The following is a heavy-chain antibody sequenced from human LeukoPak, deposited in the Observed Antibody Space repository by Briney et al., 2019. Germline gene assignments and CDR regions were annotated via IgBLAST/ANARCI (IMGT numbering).Heavy chain of an antibody. CDR3: AREGHTYGSDY. Sequence: SGGSLRLSCTVSGFTFSDYYMSWIRQAPERGLEWLSYVSQSGTTIYYADSVKGRFTISRDNGKKLMYLQMNSLRAEDTGMYYCAREGHTYGSDYWGQGTLVTVSS. V-gene: IGHV3-11*01. D-gene: IGHD3-10*01. J-gene: IGHJ4*02. CDR2: VSQSGTTI. CDR1: GFTFSDYY.